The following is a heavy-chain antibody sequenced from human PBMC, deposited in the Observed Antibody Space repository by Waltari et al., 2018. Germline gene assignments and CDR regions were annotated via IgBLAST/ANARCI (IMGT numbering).Heavy chain of an antibody. J-gene: IGHJ4*02. CDR3: ARVWGVTTSDF. CDR2: ISGSGPTI. V-gene: IGHV3-48*03. D-gene: IGHD4-17*01. CDR1: GCSLSDYG. Sequence: EVQLVESGGGLVQPGGSLRLSCAASGCSLSDYGMNWVRQAPGKGLEWLSFISGSGPTIHYADSVKGRFTVSRDNTKNSLSLQMNSLRAEDTAVYYCARVWGVTTSDFWGQGTLVTVSS.